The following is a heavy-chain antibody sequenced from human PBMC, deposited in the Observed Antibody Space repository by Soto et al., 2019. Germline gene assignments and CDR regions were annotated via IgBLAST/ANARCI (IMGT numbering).Heavy chain of an antibody. D-gene: IGHD2-15*01. CDR3: ARASPGYCSGGSCYET. CDR1: GGSISSGDYY. Sequence: SETLSLTCTVSGGSISSGDYYWSWIRQPPGKGLEWIGYIYYSGSTYYNTSLKSRVTISVDTSKNQFSLKLSSVTAADTAVYYCARASPGYCSGGSCYETWGQGTLVTVSS. CDR2: IYYSGST. V-gene: IGHV4-30-4*01. J-gene: IGHJ5*02.